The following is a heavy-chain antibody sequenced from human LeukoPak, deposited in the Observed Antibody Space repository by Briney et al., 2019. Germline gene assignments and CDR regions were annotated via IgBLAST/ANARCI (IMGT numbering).Heavy chain of an antibody. J-gene: IGHJ4*02. Sequence: PGGSLRLSCAASGFTFSSYSMNWVRQAPGEGLEWVSSISSSSSYIYYADSVKGRFTISRDNAKNSLYLQMNSLRAEDTAVYYCARGVYDILTGYLTYFDYWGQGTLVTVSS. D-gene: IGHD3-9*01. CDR2: ISSSSSYI. CDR1: GFTFSSYS. CDR3: ARGVYDILTGYLTYFDY. V-gene: IGHV3-21*01.